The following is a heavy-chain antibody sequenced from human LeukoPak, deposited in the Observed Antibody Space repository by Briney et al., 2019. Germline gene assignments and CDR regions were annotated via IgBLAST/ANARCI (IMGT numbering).Heavy chain of an antibody. CDR1: GYTLTELS. Sequence: GASVKVSCKVSGYTLTELSMHWVRQAPGKGLEWMGGFDPEDGETIYAQKFQGRVTMTEDTSTDTAYMELSSLRSEDTAVYYCATGRRDSSSWYRTHYFDYWGRGTLVTVSS. J-gene: IGHJ4*02. CDR2: FDPEDGET. CDR3: ATGRRDSSSWYRTHYFDY. V-gene: IGHV1-24*01. D-gene: IGHD6-13*01.